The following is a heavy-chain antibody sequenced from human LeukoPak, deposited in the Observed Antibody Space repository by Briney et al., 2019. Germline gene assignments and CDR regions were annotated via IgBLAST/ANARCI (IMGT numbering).Heavy chain of an antibody. CDR1: GFTFSSNW. J-gene: IGHJ4*02. D-gene: IGHD4/OR15-4a*01. V-gene: IGHV3-74*01. CDR2: INEDGSFT. CDR3: ARRAGAYSHPYDY. Sequence: GGSLRLSCAASGFTFSSNWMHWVRQAPGKGLDCVPRINEDGSFTNYADSVKGRFTISRDNAQNTLYLQMNSLRAEDTAVYYCARRAGAYSHPYDYWGQGTLVTVSS.